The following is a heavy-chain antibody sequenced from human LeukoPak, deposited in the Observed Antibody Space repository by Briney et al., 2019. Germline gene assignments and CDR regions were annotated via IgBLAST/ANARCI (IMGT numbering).Heavy chain of an antibody. D-gene: IGHD3-9*01. CDR2: IIPILGIA. V-gene: IGHV1-69*04. CDR3: ATQSPTYYDILTGYFDY. CDR1: GGTFSSYA. Sequence: SVKVSCKAAGGTFSSYAISWVRQAPGQGLEWMGRIIPILGIANYAQKFQGRVTITTDESTSTAYMELSSLRSEDTAVYYCATQSPTYYDILTGYFDYWGQGTLVTVSS. J-gene: IGHJ4*02.